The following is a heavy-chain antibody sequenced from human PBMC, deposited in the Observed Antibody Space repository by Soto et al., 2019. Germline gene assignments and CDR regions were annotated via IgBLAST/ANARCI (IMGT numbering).Heavy chain of an antibody. V-gene: IGHV3-21*01. CDR3: ARVQSSGFWSGYGHSSIYGMDV. D-gene: IGHD3-3*01. J-gene: IGHJ6*02. CDR2: ISSSSSYI. CDR1: GFTFSSYS. Sequence: PGGSLRLSCAASGFTFSSYSMNLVRQAPGKGLEWVSSISSSSSYIYYADSVKGRFTISRDNAKNSLYLQMNSLRAEDTAVYYCARVQSSGFWSGYGHSSIYGMDVWGQGTTVTVSS.